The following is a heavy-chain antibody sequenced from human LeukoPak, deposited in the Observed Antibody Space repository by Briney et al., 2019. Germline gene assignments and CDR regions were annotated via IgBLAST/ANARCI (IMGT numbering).Heavy chain of an antibody. D-gene: IGHD3-22*01. CDR1: GFTFDDYA. V-gene: IGHV3-9*01. CDR2: ISWYSGSI. J-gene: IGHJ4*02. CDR3: AKVATNYYDSSGPDY. Sequence: GGSLRLSCAASGFTFDDYAMHWVRQAPGKGLEWVSGISWYSGSIGYADSVKGRFTISRDNAKNSLYLQMNSLRAEDTALYYCAKVATNYYDSSGPDYWGQGTLVTVSS.